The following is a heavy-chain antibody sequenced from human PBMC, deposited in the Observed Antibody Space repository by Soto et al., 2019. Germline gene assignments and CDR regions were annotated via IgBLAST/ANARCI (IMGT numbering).Heavy chain of an antibody. D-gene: IGHD3-10*01. CDR1: GGSISSYY. CDR3: ARHLPFYVSGSYYNDGLFVY. Sequence: SETLSLTCTVSGGSISSYYWSWIRQPPGKGLEWIGYIYYSGSTNYNPSLKSRVTISVDTSKNQFSLKLSSVTAADTAVYYCARHLPFYVSGSYYNDGLFVYWGQGTLVTVSS. V-gene: IGHV4-59*08. J-gene: IGHJ4*02. CDR2: IYYSGST.